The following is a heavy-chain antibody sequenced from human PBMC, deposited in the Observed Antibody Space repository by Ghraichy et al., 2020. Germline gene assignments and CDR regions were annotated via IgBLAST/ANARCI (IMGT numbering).Heavy chain of an antibody. CDR3: ARDLYSGLEAGGHGQGY. Sequence: GGSLRLSCAGSGFTFSDYHMTWVRQAPGKGLEWISYISSRSSYRNYADSVKGRFTISRDNAKNSLYLQMNSLRVEDTAVYYCARDLYSGLEAGGHGQGYWGQGTLVTVSS. CDR1: GFTFSDYH. J-gene: IGHJ4*02. D-gene: IGHD5-12*01. V-gene: IGHV3-11*05. CDR2: ISSRSSYR.